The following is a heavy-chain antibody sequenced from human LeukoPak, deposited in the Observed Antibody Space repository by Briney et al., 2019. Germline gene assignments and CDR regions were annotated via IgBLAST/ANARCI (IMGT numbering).Heavy chain of an antibody. D-gene: IGHD4-17*01. V-gene: IGHV4-4*07. Sequence: SETLSLTCTVSGASITHYYWSWIRQPAGKGLEWIGRIYTSGSTNYNPSLKSRVTMSGDTSKNQFSLKLRSVTAADTAVYYCARIHGDKFDYWGQGTLVTVSS. CDR1: GASITHYY. CDR3: ARIHGDKFDY. J-gene: IGHJ4*02. CDR2: IYTSGST.